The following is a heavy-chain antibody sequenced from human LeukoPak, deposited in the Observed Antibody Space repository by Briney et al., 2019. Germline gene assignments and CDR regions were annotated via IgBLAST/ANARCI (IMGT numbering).Heavy chain of an antibody. J-gene: IGHJ3*02. CDR1: GFTFRNYA. Sequence: PGGSLRLSCAASGFTFRNYAMSWVRQAPGKGLEWVSVISGSGGSIYYADSVKGRFTISRDNSKNTLYVQMNSLRVEDTAVYYCAKAPWSDPTGDAFDIWGQGTMVTVSS. CDR2: ISGSGGSI. V-gene: IGHV3-23*01. D-gene: IGHD3-3*01. CDR3: AKAPWSDPTGDAFDI.